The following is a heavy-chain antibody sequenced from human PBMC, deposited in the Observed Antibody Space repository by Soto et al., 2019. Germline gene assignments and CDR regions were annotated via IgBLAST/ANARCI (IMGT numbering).Heavy chain of an antibody. CDR3: ARGRPNYFYYGLDV. J-gene: IGHJ6*02. CDR1: GGSIKSDYY. V-gene: IGHV4-30-4*01. CDR2: KHYSGAT. Sequence: PSETLSLTCTVSGGSIKSDYYWTWVRQTPGGGLEWMGYKHYSGATDSDPSLKRRVSFSVDTSKNQFYLNLTSVTVADTAVYYCARGRPNYFYYGLDVWGQGIPVTVSS.